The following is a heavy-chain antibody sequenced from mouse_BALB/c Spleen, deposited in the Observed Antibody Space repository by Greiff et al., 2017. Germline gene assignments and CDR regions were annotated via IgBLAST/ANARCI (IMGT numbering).Heavy chain of an antibody. CDR3: ARRGGNYAGYFDY. CDR2: INPDSSTI. V-gene: IGHV4-1*02. D-gene: IGHD2-1*01. CDR1: GFDFSRYW. J-gene: IGHJ2*01. Sequence: DVMLVESGGGLVQPGGSLKLSCAASGFDFSRYWMSWVRQAPGKGLEWIGEINPDSSTINYTPSLKDKFIISRDNAKNTLYLQMSKVRSEDTALYYCARRGGNYAGYFDYWGQGTTLTVSS.